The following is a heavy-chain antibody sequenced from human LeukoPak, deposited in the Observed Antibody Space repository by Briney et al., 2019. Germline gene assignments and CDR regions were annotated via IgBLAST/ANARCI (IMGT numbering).Heavy chain of an antibody. D-gene: IGHD2-21*02. CDR1: GASISTNSYY. CDR2: IYYSGST. V-gene: IGHV4-39*07. CDR3: ASTPYCGGDCSVWSKN. J-gene: IGHJ4*02. Sequence: PSETLSLTCTVSGASISTNSYYWGWIRQPPGKGLEWIGSIYYSGSTYYNPSLKSRVTISVDTSKNQFSLKLSSVTAADTAVYYCASTPYCGGDCSVWSKNWGQGTLVTVSS.